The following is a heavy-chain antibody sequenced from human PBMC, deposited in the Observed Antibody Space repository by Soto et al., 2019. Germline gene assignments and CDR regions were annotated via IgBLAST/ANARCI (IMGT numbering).Heavy chain of an antibody. CDR2: ISYDGSKR. Sequence: GGSLRLSCAASGFIFTSYAMHWVRQAPGKGLEWVAVISYDGSKRYYADSVKGRFTISRDNSKNTLNLQMNSLRAEDTAVYYCAKVYDRIGYYTGDYYYGMDVWGQGTTVTVSS. V-gene: IGHV3-30*02. CDR3: AKVYDRIGYYTGDYYYGMDV. J-gene: IGHJ6*02. D-gene: IGHD3-22*01. CDR1: GFIFTSYA.